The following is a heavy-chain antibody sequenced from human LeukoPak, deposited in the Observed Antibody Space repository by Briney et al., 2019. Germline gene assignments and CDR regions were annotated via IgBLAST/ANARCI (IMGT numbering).Heavy chain of an antibody. Sequence: PGGSLRLSCAASGFIFNSYAMHWVRQAPGKGLEWVAAISYDGTNKYYADSVKGRFTISRDNSKNTLYLQMNSLRAEDTAVYYCAKVLRLRYFDWLLDYWGQGTLVTVSS. V-gene: IGHV3-30*04. CDR2: ISYDGTNK. D-gene: IGHD3-9*01. CDR1: GFIFNSYA. J-gene: IGHJ4*02. CDR3: AKVLRLRYFDWLLDY.